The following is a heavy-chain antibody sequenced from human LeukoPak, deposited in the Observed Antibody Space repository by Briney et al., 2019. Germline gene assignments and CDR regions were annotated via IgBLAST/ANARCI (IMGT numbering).Heavy chain of an antibody. CDR2: ILYDGSNE. V-gene: IGHV3-30-3*01. Sequence: PGGSLRLSCAAPGFTFSSYAMHWVRQAPGKGLEWVAVILYDGSNEYYADSVKGRFTISRDNSKNTLYLQMNSLRGEDTAVYYCARGTQSVHSSSPSWGQGTLVTVSS. J-gene: IGHJ4*02. D-gene: IGHD6-13*01. CDR3: ARGTQSVHSSSPS. CDR1: GFTFSSYA.